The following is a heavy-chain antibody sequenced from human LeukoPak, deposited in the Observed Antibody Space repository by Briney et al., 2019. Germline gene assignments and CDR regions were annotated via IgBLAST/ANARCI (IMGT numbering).Heavy chain of an antibody. CDR1: GFTVSSNY. Sequence: GGSLRLSCAASGFTVSSNYMSWVRQAPGKGLEWVSVIYSGGSTYYADSVKGRFTISRDNSKNTLYLQMNSLRAEDTAVCYCARTTADYSDYFFLDYWGQGTLVTVSS. CDR2: IYSGGST. D-gene: IGHD4-11*01. V-gene: IGHV3-53*01. CDR3: ARTTADYSDYFFLDY. J-gene: IGHJ4*02.